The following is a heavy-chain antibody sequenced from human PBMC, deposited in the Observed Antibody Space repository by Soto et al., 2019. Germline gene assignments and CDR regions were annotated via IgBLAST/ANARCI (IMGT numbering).Heavy chain of an antibody. J-gene: IGHJ6*02. V-gene: IGHV3-7*03. CDR1: GFTFSSYW. D-gene: IGHD2-2*01. CDR3: ARDVLGYCSSTSCFYGMDV. Sequence: HPGGSLRLSCAASGFTFSSYWMSWVRQAPGKGLEWVANIKQDGSEKYYVDSVKGRFTISRDNAKNSLYLQMNSLRAEDTAVYYCARDVLGYCSSTSCFYGMDVWGQGTTVTVSS. CDR2: IKQDGSEK.